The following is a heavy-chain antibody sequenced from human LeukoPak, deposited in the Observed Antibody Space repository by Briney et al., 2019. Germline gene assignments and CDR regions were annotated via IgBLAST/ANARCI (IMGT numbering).Heavy chain of an antibody. CDR1: GGTFSSYA. Sequence: ASVKVSCKASGGTFSSYAISWVRQAPGQGLEWMGGIIPIFGTANYAQKFQGRVTITADESTSTAYMELSSPRSEDTAVYYCARGDNWNDPFDYWGQGTLVTVSS. J-gene: IGHJ4*02. D-gene: IGHD1-20*01. V-gene: IGHV1-69*13. CDR3: ARGDNWNDPFDY. CDR2: IIPIFGTA.